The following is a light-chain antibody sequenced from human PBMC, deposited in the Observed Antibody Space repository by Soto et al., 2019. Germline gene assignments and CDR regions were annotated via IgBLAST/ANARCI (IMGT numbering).Light chain of an antibody. V-gene: IGLV2-14*01. CDR2: EVS. Sequence: QSVLTQPASVSGSPGQSITISCTGTSSDVGGYDYVSWYHQQPGKAPKLMIYEVSYRPSGVSDRFSGSKSGNTASLTISGLQSEDEADYYCSSYTSSSSVVFGGGTKVTVL. J-gene: IGLJ2*01. CDR1: SSDVGGYDY. CDR3: SSYTSSSSVV.